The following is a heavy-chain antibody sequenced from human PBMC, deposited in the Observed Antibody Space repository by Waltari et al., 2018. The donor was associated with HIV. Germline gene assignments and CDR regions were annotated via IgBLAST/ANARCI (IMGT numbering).Heavy chain of an antibody. CDR1: GFPSRSYW. CDR2: INSDGSST. Sequence: EVQLVESGGGLVQPGGSRSRSRAAAGFPSRSYWMHAVRHAPGKGLVWVSRINSDGSSTSYADSVKGRFTISRDNAKNTLYLQMNSLRAEDTAVYYCARVPMYGDGYNPNWFDPWGQGTLVTVSS. V-gene: IGHV3-74*01. J-gene: IGHJ5*02. D-gene: IGHD5-12*01. CDR3: ARVPMYGDGYNPNWFDP.